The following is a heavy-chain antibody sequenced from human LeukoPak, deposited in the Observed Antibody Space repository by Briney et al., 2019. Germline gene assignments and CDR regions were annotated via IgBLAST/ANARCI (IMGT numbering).Heavy chain of an antibody. V-gene: IGHV4-4*07. J-gene: IGHJ4*02. D-gene: IGHD3-22*01. CDR2: IYTSGST. CDR1: GGSISSYY. Sequence: SETLSLTCTVSGGSISSYYWSWIRQPAGKGLEWIGRIYTSGSTNYNPSLKSRVTMSVDTSKNQFSLKLSSVTAADTAVYYCARATPYYYDSGGRRYYFDYWGQGTLVTVSS. CDR3: ARATPYYYDSGGRRYYFDY.